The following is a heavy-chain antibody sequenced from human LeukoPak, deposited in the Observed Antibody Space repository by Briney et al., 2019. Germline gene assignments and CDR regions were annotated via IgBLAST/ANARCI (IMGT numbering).Heavy chain of an antibody. J-gene: IGHJ4*02. CDR1: GFTFSSYA. Sequence: GGSLRLSCAASGFTFSSYAMSWVRRAPGKELEWVSAISGSGGSTYYADSVKGRFTISRDNSKNTQYLQMNSLRAEDTAVYYCAKDQGTGGTIDYWGQGTLVTVSS. CDR3: AKDQGTGGTIDY. V-gene: IGHV3-23*01. D-gene: IGHD1-1*01. CDR2: ISGSGGST.